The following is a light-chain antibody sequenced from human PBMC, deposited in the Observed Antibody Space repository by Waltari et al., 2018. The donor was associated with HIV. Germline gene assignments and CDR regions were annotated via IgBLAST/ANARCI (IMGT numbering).Light chain of an antibody. CDR2: DVT. V-gene: IGLV2-11*01. J-gene: IGLJ2*01. CDR3: CSYAGDYVWV. CDR1: TTNLGAYKF. Sequence: QSALTQPRSVSGSPGQSVTISCTGSTTNLGAYKFVSWYQHHPGKVPKLLLYDVTTRPSWVPDRFVGAKSGNSASLSIFGFQAGGEAHYFCCSYAGDYVWVFGGGAKLS.